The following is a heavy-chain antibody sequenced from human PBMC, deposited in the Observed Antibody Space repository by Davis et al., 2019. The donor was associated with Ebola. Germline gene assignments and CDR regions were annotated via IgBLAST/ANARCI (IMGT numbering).Heavy chain of an antibody. Sequence: PSETLSLTCAVYGGSFSGYYWSWIRQPPGKGLEWIGEINHSGSTYYNPSLKSRVTISVDRSKNQFSLKLSSVTAADTAVYYCARFKGAFDIWGQGTTVTVSS. CDR2: INHSGST. CDR3: ARFKGAFDI. J-gene: IGHJ3*02. CDR1: GGSFSGYY. V-gene: IGHV4-34*01.